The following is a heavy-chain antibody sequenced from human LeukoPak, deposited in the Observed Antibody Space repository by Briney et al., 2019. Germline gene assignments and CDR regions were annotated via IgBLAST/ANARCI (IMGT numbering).Heavy chain of an antibody. CDR3: ARNFRYSYGPYYFDY. V-gene: IGHV4-34*01. D-gene: IGHD5-18*01. Sequence: SETLSLTCAVYGGSFSGYYWSWIRQPPGKGLEWIGEINHSGSTNYNPSLKSRVTISVDTSKNQFSLKLSSVTAADTAVYYRARNFRYSYGPYYFDYWGQGTLVTVSS. CDR1: GGSFSGYY. J-gene: IGHJ4*02. CDR2: INHSGST.